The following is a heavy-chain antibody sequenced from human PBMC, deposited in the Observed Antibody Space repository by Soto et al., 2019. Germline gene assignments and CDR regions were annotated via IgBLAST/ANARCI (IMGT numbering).Heavy chain of an antibody. CDR3: AKDLSRSSGPDY. Sequence: GGSLRLSCAASGFIFRTFGMSWVRQAPGKGLEWVSSISDGGGRTYYADSVRGRFTISRDNSKNTLYLQMNSLRTEDTAVYYCAKDLSRSSGPDYWGQGTLVTVSS. V-gene: IGHV3-23*01. J-gene: IGHJ4*02. CDR1: GFIFRTFG. D-gene: IGHD6-19*01. CDR2: ISDGGGRT.